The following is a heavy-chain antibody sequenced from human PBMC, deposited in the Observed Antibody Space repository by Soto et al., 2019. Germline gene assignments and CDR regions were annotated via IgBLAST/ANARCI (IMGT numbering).Heavy chain of an antibody. V-gene: IGHV5-51*01. CDR1: GYSFTSYW. Sequence: GESLKISCKGSGYSFTSYWIGWVRQMPGKGLEWMGIIYPGDSDTRYSPSFQGQVTISADKVIRTAYLQLSSLNASDTAMYYCARHKVYCSGVSCCSHRHPSSWVQGTLVTVSS. J-gene: IGHJ4*02. D-gene: IGHD2-15*01. CDR3: ARHKVYCSGVSCCSHRHPSS. CDR2: IYPGDSDT.